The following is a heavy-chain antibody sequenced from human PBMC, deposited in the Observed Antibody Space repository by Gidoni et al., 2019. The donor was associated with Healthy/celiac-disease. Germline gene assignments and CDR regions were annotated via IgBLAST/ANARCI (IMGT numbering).Heavy chain of an antibody. CDR3: ASLWVIAAVEDYFDY. CDR2: INPNSGGT. CDR1: GYTFTCYY. D-gene: IGHD6-13*01. V-gene: IGHV1-2*02. J-gene: IGHJ4*02. Sequence: QVQLVQSGDEVKKPGASVKVSCKASGYTFTCYYMHWVRQAPGQVLEWMGWINPNSGGTNYAQKFQGRVTMTRDTSISTAYMELSRLRSDDTAEYYCASLWVIAAVEDYFDYCGQGTLVTVSS.